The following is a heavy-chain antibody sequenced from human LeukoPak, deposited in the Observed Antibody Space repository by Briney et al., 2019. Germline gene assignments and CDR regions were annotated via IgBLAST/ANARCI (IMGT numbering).Heavy chain of an antibody. J-gene: IGHJ4*02. D-gene: IGHD3-9*01. CDR3: ARGHYDVLAASYKWTPDY. CDR1: GFTFIDYD. CDR2: IGIRGDT. V-gene: IGHV3-13*01. Sequence: GGSLRLSCAASGFTFIDYDMHWVRQVIGKGLEWVSAIGIRGDTHYSGSVKGRFTTSRDNAKNSLSLQLNSLRVEDTAVYYCARGHYDVLAASYKWTPDYWGQGTLVTASS.